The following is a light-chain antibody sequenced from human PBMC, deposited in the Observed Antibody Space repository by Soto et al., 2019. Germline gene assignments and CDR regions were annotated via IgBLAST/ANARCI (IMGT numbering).Light chain of an antibody. CDR3: QQRANWPLTT. J-gene: IGKJ5*01. CDR1: QSVSNF. CDR2: DAS. Sequence: EVGVTQSPSTLSLSPGERATLSCRASQSVSNFLAWYQQKPGQAPRLLIYDASNRATGIPARFSGSGSGTDFTLTIRSLEPEDFAIYYCQQRANWPLTTFGHGTRLEI. V-gene: IGKV3-11*01.